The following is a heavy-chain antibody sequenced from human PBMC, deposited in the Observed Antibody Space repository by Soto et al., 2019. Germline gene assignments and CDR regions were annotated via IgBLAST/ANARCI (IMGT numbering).Heavy chain of an antibody. J-gene: IGHJ4*02. D-gene: IGHD5-12*01. CDR1: GGSITTHF. CDR3: AGSLQVVEIGSFDY. V-gene: IGHV4-59*11. Sequence: QVQLQESGPGLVKASETLSLTCTVSGGSITTHFWSWIRQPPGRGLEYIGNIYYSGSTNYSPSLKSRVTISLDTSKNQFSLELSSVTAADTAVYYCAGSLQVVEIGSFDYWGQGTLVTVSS. CDR2: IYYSGST.